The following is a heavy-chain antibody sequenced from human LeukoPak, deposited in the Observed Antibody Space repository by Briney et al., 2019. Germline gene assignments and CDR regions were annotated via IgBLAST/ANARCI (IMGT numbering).Heavy chain of an antibody. D-gene: IGHD3-3*01. J-gene: IGHJ4*02. V-gene: IGHV4-34*01. CDR1: GGSFSGYY. Sequence: PSETLSLTCAVYGGSFSGYYWSWIRQPPGKGLEWIGEINHSGSTNYNPSLKSRVTISEDTSKNQFSLKLSSVTAADTAVYYCARDRYDFWSGFDYWGQGTLVTVSS. CDR3: ARDRYDFWSGFDY. CDR2: INHSGST.